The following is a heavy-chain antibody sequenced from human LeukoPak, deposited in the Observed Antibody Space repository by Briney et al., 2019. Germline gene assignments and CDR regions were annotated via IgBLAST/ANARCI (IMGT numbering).Heavy chain of an antibody. CDR2: MNPNTGNT. D-gene: IGHD1-26*01. Sequence: ASVKVSCKASGYTFTSYGISWVRQAPGQGLEWMGWMNPNTGNTGYAQRFQGRVTMTRSTSITTAYMELSSLRSEDTAVYYCAKIGDSGSFPYWGQGTLVTVSS. CDR3: AKIGDSGSFPY. J-gene: IGHJ4*02. V-gene: IGHV1-8*02. CDR1: GYTFTSYG.